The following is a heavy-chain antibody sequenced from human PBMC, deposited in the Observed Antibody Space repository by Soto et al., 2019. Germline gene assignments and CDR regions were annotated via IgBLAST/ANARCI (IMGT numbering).Heavy chain of an antibody. Sequence: QVQLQESGPGLVKPSGTLSLTCDVSGYSISSTYWWSWVRQSPLEGLEWIGEISPTTGRANYNPSLRSRVTISADSSKNQFSLNLRSVTAADTAVYYCARHVGVTGTRGFDYWGQGIPVSVSS. CDR2: ISPTTGRA. V-gene: IGHV4-4*02. J-gene: IGHJ4*02. D-gene: IGHD1-1*01. CDR1: GYSISSTYW. CDR3: ARHVGVTGTRGFDY.